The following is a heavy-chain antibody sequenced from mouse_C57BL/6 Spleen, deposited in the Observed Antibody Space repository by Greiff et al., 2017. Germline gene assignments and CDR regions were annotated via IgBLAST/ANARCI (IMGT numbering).Heavy chain of an antibody. CDR2: IIPGSGGT. D-gene: IGHD2-4*01. Sequence: QVQLKQSGAELARPGTSVKVSCKASGYAFTNYLLEWVKQRPGQGLEWIGVIIPGSGGTHSNEKFKGKATLTADKSSSTAYMQLSSLTSEDSAVYFCRGLRRDYAIDYWSQGTSVTVSS. CDR1: GYAFTNYL. CDR3: RGLRRDYAIDY. J-gene: IGHJ4*01. V-gene: IGHV1-54*01.